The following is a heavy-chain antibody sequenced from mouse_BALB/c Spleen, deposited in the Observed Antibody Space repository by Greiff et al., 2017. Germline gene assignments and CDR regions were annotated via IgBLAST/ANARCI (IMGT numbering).Heavy chain of an antibody. CDR3: ARDDYGSPPFAY. Sequence: VQLQQSGAELVKPGASVKLSCKTSGYTFTSYWIQWVKQRPGQGLGWIGEIFPGTGTTYYNEKFKGKATLTLDTSSSTAYMQLSSLTSEDSAVYFCARDDYGSPPFAYWGQGTLVTVSA. CDR2: IFPGTGTT. J-gene: IGHJ3*01. V-gene: IGHV1S132*01. D-gene: IGHD1-1*01. CDR1: GYTFTSYW.